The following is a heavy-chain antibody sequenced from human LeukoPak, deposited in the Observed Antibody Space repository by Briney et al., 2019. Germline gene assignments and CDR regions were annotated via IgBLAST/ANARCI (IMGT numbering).Heavy chain of an antibody. V-gene: IGHV3-48*02. CDR2: INIISSEI. Sequence: GGSLRLSCAASGFTFSSYSMNWVRQALGEGLEWVSYINIISSEIYYGDSVKGRFTISTDNAKNSVYLQMNSLRDEDTAVYYCARDRAYAFDNWGQGTMVTVSS. D-gene: IGHD3-10*01. CDR1: GFTFSSYS. CDR3: ARDRAYAFDN. J-gene: IGHJ3*02.